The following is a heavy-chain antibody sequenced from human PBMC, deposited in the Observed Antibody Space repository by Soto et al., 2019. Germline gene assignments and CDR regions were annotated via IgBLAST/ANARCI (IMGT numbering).Heavy chain of an antibody. Sequence: SVKVSCKASGGTFSSYAISWVRQAPGQGLEWMGGIIPIFGTANYAQKFQGRVTITADESTSTAYMELSSLRSEDTAVYYCARASITMVRGVHPVNWFDPWGQGTLVTVSS. CDR3: ARASITMVRGVHPVNWFDP. J-gene: IGHJ5*02. V-gene: IGHV1-69*13. D-gene: IGHD3-10*01. CDR1: GGTFSSYA. CDR2: IIPIFGTA.